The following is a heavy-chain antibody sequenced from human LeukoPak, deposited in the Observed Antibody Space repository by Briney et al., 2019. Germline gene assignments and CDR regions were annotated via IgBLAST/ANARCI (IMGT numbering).Heavy chain of an antibody. CDR3: ARTSRGVVVAATEYYYYGMDV. J-gene: IGHJ6*02. CDR1: GFTFSSYG. V-gene: IGHV3-33*01. Sequence: GRSLRLSCAASGFTFSSYGMHWVRQAPGKRLEWVAVIWYDGSNKYYADSVKGRFTISRDNSKNTLYLQMNSLRAEDTAVYYCARTSRGVVVAATEYYYYGMDVWGQGTTVTVSS. CDR2: IWYDGSNK. D-gene: IGHD2-15*01.